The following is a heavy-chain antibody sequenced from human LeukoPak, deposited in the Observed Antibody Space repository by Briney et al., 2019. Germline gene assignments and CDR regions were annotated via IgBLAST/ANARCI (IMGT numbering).Heavy chain of an antibody. Sequence: GGSLRLSCAASGFTFSDYAMSWVRQAPGKGLEWVSTTSVSGGSTYYADSVKGRFTISRDNSRSTLYLQMNSLRAEDTAIYYCAKYGRSGYSSGMDVWGQGTTVTVSS. V-gene: IGHV3-23*01. CDR1: GFTFSDYA. CDR3: AKYGRSGYSSGMDV. J-gene: IGHJ6*02. CDR2: TSVSGGST. D-gene: IGHD2-15*01.